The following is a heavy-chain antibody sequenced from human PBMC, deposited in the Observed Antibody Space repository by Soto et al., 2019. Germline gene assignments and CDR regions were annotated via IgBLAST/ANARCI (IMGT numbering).Heavy chain of an antibody. J-gene: IGHJ4*02. D-gene: IGHD5-18*01. V-gene: IGHV3-30*18. CDR2: ISYDGSNK. Sequence: LRLSCAASGFTLSSYGMHWVRQAPGKGLEWVAVISYDGSNKYYADSVKGRFTISRDNSKNTLYLQMNSLRAEDTAVYYCAKEGYGYFDYWGQGTLVTVSS. CDR3: AKEGYGYFDY. CDR1: GFTLSSYG.